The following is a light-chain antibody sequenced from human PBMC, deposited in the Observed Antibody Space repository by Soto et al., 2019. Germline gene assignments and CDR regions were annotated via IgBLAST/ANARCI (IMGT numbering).Light chain of an antibody. V-gene: IGKV3-11*01. CDR3: QQYNNWPPIT. CDR2: CAF. J-gene: IGKJ5*01. Sequence: ENVFSHCPATLCLSPGERATLSCRASPSVTNFLTWYQQKPGQAPKLLIYCAFNRATGIPARFSGSGSWTDFTLTITSLEPEEFAVYYCQQYNNWPPITFAQGTRL. CDR1: PSVTNF.